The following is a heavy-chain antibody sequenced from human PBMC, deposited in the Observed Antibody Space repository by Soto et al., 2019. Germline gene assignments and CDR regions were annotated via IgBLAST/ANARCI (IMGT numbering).Heavy chain of an antibody. CDR2: INAGNGNT. J-gene: IGHJ4*02. V-gene: IGHV1-3*01. D-gene: IGHD6-6*01. CDR3: ARAAARPLYYFDY. CDR1: GYTFTSYA. Sequence: GASVKVSCKASGYTFTSYAMHWVRQAPGQRLEWIGWINAGNGNTKYSQKFQGRVTITRDTSASTAYMELSSLRSEDTAVYYCARAAARPLYYFDYWGQGTLVTVSS.